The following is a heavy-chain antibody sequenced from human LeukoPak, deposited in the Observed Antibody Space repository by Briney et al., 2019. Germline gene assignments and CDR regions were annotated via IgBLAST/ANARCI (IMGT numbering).Heavy chain of an antibody. V-gene: IGHV3-30*02. CDR3: ARGAYFYGSGINWFDP. CDR1: GLTFSSDG. J-gene: IGHJ5*02. Sequence: GGSLRLSCAASGLTFSSDGMHWVRQARGKGLEWVAFIRYDGSNKYYADSVKGRFTISRDNSKNTLYLQMNSLRAEDTAVYYCARGAYFYGSGINWFDPWGQGTLITVSS. CDR2: IRYDGSNK. D-gene: IGHD3-10*01.